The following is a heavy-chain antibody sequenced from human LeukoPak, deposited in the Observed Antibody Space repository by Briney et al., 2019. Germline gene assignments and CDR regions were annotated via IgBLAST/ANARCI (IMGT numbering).Heavy chain of an antibody. V-gene: IGHV3-30-3*01. J-gene: IGHJ4*02. CDR3: ASNSSPRGGY. CDR1: GFTFSSYT. D-gene: IGHD6-13*01. Sequence: GGSLRLSCAASGFTFSSYTMHWVRQAPGKGLEWVAIISYDGSNKYYSDSVKGRFTISRDNSKNTLYLQMNSLRAEDTAVYYCASNSSPRGGYWGQGTLVTVSS. CDR2: ISYDGSNK.